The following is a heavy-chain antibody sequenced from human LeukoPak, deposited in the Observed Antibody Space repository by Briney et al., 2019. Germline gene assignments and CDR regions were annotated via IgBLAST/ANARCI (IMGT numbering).Heavy chain of an antibody. CDR3: ARDLVDRGYCSGGSCFLPSLHYYYGMDV. Sequence: SVKVSCKASGYTFTSYGISWVRQAPGQGLEWMGGIIPIFGTANYAQKFQGRVTITADESTSTAYMELSSLRSEDTAVYYCARDLVDRGYCSGGSCFLPSLHYYYGMDVWGQGTTVTVSS. V-gene: IGHV1-69*13. CDR2: IIPIFGTA. D-gene: IGHD2-15*01. CDR1: GYTFTSYG. J-gene: IGHJ6*02.